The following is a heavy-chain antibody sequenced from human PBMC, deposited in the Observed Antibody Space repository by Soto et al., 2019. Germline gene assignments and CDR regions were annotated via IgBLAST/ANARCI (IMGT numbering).Heavy chain of an antibody. Sequence: PGGSLRLSCAASGFTFSSYGMHWVRQAPGKGLEWVAVISYDGSNKYYADSVKGRFTISRDNSKNTLYLQMNSLRAEDTAVYYCAKGLGSGWYPYWGQGTLVTVSS. J-gene: IGHJ4*02. V-gene: IGHV3-30*18. CDR1: GFTFSSYG. CDR3: AKGLGSGWYPY. CDR2: ISYDGSNK. D-gene: IGHD6-19*01.